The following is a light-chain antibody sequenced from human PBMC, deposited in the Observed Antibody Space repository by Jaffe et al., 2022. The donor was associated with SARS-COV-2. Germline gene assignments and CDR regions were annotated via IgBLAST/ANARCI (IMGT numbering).Light chain of an antibody. V-gene: IGLV2-11*01. CDR1: SSDVGGYNY. CDR3: CSYAGSYTFVV. CDR2: DVS. Sequence: QSALTQPRSVSGSPGQSVTISCTGTSSDVGGYNYVSWYRQHPGKAPQFMIYDVSKRPSGVPDRFSGSKSGNTASLTISGLQAEDEADYYCCSYAGSYTFVVFGGGTKLTVL. J-gene: IGLJ2*01.